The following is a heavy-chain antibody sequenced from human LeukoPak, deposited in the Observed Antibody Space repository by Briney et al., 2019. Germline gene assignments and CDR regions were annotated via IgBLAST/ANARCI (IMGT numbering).Heavy chain of an antibody. CDR3: TTPYYYDSSGDGY. J-gene: IGHJ4*02. CDR2: IKSKTDGGTT. V-gene: IGHV3-15*01. Sequence: GGSLRLSCAASGFTFSNAWMSWVRQAPGKGLEWVGRIKSKTDGGTTDYAAPVKGRFTISRDDSKNTLYLQMNSLKTEDTAVYYCTTPYYYDSSGDGYWGQGTLVTVSS. D-gene: IGHD3-22*01. CDR1: GFTFSNAW.